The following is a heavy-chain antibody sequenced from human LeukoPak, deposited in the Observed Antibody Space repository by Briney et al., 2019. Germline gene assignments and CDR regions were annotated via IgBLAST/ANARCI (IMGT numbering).Heavy chain of an antibody. Sequence: SETLSLTCAVYGGSFSHYYWSWIRRSPRMGLEWIAEINDSGTINYNPSLMSRVTISLDKSKNQFSLKLSSATAADTAVYYCARRWNYGRNYYIDVWGKGATVSVSS. CDR3: ARRWNYGRNYYIDV. D-gene: IGHD1-7*01. J-gene: IGHJ6*03. CDR2: INDSGTI. CDR1: GGSFSHYY. V-gene: IGHV4-34*01.